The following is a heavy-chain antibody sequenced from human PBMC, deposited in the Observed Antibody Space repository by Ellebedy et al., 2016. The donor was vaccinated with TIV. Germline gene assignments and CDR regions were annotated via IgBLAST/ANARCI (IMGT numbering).Heavy chain of an antibody. CDR2: ISASGTNT. CDR1: GFTFRKYV. CDR3: SKDLYN. D-gene: IGHD2-2*02. Sequence: GESLKISXAASGFTFRKYVMKWVRQAPGEGLEWVASISASGTNTNYADSVKGRCTLSRDNSNNTVFLHLSSLRAEDTAVYYCSKDLYNWGQGTLVTVSS. V-gene: IGHV3-23*01. J-gene: IGHJ4*02.